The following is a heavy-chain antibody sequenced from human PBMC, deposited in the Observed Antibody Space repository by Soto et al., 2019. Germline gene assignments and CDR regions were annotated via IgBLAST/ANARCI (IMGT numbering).Heavy chain of an antibody. CDR3: ARLGYCSSTSRYYFDY. CDR2: IDPSDSYT. V-gene: IGHV5-10-1*01. Sequence: GESLKISCKGSGYSFTSYWISWVRQMPGKGLEWMGRIDPSDSYTNYSPSFQGHVTISADKSISTAYLQWSSLKASDTAMYYCARLGYCSSTSRYYFDYWGQGTLVTVSS. CDR1: GYSFTSYW. D-gene: IGHD2-2*01. J-gene: IGHJ4*02.